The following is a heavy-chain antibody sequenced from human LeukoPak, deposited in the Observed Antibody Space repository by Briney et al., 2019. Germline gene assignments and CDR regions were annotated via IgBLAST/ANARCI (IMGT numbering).Heavy chain of an antibody. V-gene: IGHV1-2*02. J-gene: IGHJ2*01. D-gene: IGHD3-3*01. CDR3: ARDGSGFSPYWSFDL. CDR2: MNPGTGTT. Sequence: ASVKVSCKASGFVFTGYYMHWVRQAPGQGLEWVGWMNPGTGTTKYSQKFQGRVTMSRDTSSTTAYMELNRLTSDDTAVYYCARDGSGFSPYWSFDLWGRGTLVTVSS. CDR1: GFVFTGYY.